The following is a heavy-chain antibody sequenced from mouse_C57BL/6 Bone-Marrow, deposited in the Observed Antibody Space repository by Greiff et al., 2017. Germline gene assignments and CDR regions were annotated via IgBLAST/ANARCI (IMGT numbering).Heavy chain of an antibody. D-gene: IGHD1-1*01. Sequence: EVMLVESGGGLVKPGGSLKLSCAASGFTFSSYTMSWVRQTPEKRLQWVAAISGGGGNTYYPDSVKGRFTISRDNDKNILYLQTSSLRSEDTALYYCSRQVTTVLATKYFDVWGTGTTVTVSS. J-gene: IGHJ1*03. V-gene: IGHV5-9*01. CDR1: GFTFSSYT. CDR2: ISGGGGNT. CDR3: SRQVTTVLATKYFDV.